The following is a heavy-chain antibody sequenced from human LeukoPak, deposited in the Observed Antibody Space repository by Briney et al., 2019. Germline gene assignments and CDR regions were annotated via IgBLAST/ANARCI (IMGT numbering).Heavy chain of an antibody. CDR2: INPSGGST. D-gene: IGHD6-19*01. V-gene: IGHV1-46*01. CDR1: GYTFTSYG. J-gene: IGHJ4*02. Sequence: GASVKVSCKASGYTFTSYGISWVRQAPGQGLEWMGIINPSGGSTSYAQKFQGRVTMTRDMSTSTVYMELSSLRSEDTAVYYCARDATQSSSGWYGYFDYWGQGTLVTVSS. CDR3: ARDATQSSSGWYGYFDY.